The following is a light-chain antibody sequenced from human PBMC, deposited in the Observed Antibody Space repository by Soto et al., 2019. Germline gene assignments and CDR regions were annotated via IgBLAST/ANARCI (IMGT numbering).Light chain of an antibody. Sequence: EIVMTQSPATLSVSPGERATLSCRASQSVSSNLAWYQQRPGQAPRLLIYGASTRATGIPARFSGSGSGTECTLTCSRLQSEGFAVYFCLQYNNWPPVFGPGTKVDI. CDR1: QSVSSN. J-gene: IGKJ3*01. CDR3: LQYNNWPPV. V-gene: IGKV3-15*01. CDR2: GAS.